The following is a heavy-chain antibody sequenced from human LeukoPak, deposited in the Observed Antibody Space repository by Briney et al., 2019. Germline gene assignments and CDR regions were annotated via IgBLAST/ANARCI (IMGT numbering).Heavy chain of an antibody. CDR2: ISSSSNYI. CDR3: ARDGYCSSTSCWAMYYYYGMDV. Sequence: GGSLILSCAASGFTFSSYSMNWVRQAPGKGLEWVSSISSSSNYIYYADSVKDRFPISRDNAKNSLYLQMNSLRAEDTAVYYCARDGYCSSTSCWAMYYYYGMDVWGKGTTVTVSS. D-gene: IGHD2-2*03. CDR1: GFTFSSYS. V-gene: IGHV3-21*01. J-gene: IGHJ6*04.